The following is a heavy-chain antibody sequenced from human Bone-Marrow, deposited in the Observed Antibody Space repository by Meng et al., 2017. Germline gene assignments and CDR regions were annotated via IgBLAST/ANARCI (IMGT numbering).Heavy chain of an antibody. J-gene: IGHJ3*02. CDR1: GFTFSSYG. Sequence: GESLKISCAASGFTFSSYGMHWVRQAPGKGLEWVAVIWYDGSNKYYADSVKGRFTISRDNSKNTLYLQMNSLRAEDTAVYYCARQPPYYYDSSGYLSAFDIWGQGTMVTVS. D-gene: IGHD3-22*01. V-gene: IGHV3-33*01. CDR3: ARQPPYYYDSSGYLSAFDI. CDR2: IWYDGSNK.